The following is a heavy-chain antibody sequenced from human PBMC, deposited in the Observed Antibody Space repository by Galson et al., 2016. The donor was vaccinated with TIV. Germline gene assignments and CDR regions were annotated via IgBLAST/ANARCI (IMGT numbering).Heavy chain of an antibody. CDR2: INPAVGLI. J-gene: IGHJ4*02. Sequence: SVKVSCKASGGTFSSYDISWLRQIPGQGFEGMGRINPAVGLIKYAERFQGRFTITAAYMELSSLRSEDTAVYYCSSASHLVPTVHHYWGQGTLVTVSS. D-gene: IGHD3-3*02. CDR1: GGTFSSYD. CDR3: SSASHLVPTVHHY. V-gene: IGHV1-69*04.